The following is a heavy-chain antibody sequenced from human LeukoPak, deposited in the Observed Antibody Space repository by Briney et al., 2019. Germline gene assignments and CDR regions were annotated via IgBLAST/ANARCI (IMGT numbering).Heavy chain of an antibody. V-gene: IGHV1-69*06. CDR1: GGTFSSYA. D-gene: IGHD3-10*01. J-gene: IGHJ4*02. Sequence: SVKVSCKASGGTFSSYAISWVRQAPGQGLEWMGGIIPIFGTANYAQKFQGRVTITADKSTSIAYMELSSLRSEDTVVYYCASPRAGSYYYFDYWGQGTLVTVSS. CDR3: ASPRAGSYYYFDY. CDR2: IIPIFGTA.